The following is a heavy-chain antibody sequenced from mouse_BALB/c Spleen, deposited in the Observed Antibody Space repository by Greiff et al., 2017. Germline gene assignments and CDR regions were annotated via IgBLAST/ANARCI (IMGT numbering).Heavy chain of an antibody. CDR3: TTYYGNPAWFAY. CDR1: GYTFTSYW. D-gene: IGHD2-10*01. V-gene: IGHV1-5*01. Sequence: EVKLQQSGTVLARPGASVKMSCKASGYTFTSYWMHWVKQRPGQGLEWIGAIYPGNSDTSYNQKFKGKAKLTAVTSTSTAYMELSSLTNEDSAVYYCTTYYGNPAWFAYWGQGTLVTVSA. J-gene: IGHJ3*01. CDR2: IYPGNSDT.